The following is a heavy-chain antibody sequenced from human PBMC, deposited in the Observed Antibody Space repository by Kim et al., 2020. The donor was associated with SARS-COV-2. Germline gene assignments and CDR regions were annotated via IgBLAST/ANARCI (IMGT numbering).Heavy chain of an antibody. V-gene: IGHV4-30-4*01. CDR1: GGSISSGDYY. Sequence: SETLSLTCTVSGGSISSGDYYWSWIRQPPGKGLEWIGYIYYSGSTYYNPSLKSRVTISVDTSKNQFSLKLSSVTAADTAVYYCARELLWFGELSVYYYGMDVWGQGTTVTVSS. CDR2: IYYSGST. D-gene: IGHD3-10*01. CDR3: ARELLWFGELSVYYYGMDV. J-gene: IGHJ6*02.